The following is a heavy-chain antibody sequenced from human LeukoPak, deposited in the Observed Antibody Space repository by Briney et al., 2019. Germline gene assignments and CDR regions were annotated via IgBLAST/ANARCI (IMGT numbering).Heavy chain of an antibody. J-gene: IGHJ4*02. D-gene: IGHD5-24*01. V-gene: IGHV4-59*08. Sequence: SETLSLTCTVSGGSIQSYYWSWIRQPPGKGLEWIGYISYSGSTNYNPSLKSRVTISVDMSKNQFSLKLTSVTAADTAVYYCARLYLPATRFDYWGQGTLVTVSS. CDR2: ISYSGST. CDR3: ARLYLPATRFDY. CDR1: GGSIQSYY.